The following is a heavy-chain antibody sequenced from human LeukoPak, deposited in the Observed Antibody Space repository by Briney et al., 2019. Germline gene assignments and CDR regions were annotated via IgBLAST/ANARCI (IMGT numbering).Heavy chain of an antibody. CDR2: FDPEDGET. Sequence: ASVKVSCKVSGYTLTELSMHWVRQAPGKGLEWMGGFDPEDGETICAQKFQGRVTMTEDTSTDTAYMELSSLRSEDTAVYYCARGRPTEYYYDSSGPGMDYWGQGTLVTVSS. V-gene: IGHV1-24*01. CDR1: GYTLTELS. CDR3: ARGRPTEYYYDSSGPGMDY. D-gene: IGHD3-22*01. J-gene: IGHJ4*02.